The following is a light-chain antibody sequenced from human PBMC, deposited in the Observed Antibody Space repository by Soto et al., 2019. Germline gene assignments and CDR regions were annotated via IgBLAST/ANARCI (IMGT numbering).Light chain of an antibody. J-gene: IGKJ1*01. Sequence: EIVMTQSPATLSVSPGERATLSCRASQSVSSNLACYQKKPGQAPRLLIYGASTRATGIPARFSGSGSGTEFTLTISSLQSEDFAVYYCQQYNNWPPWTFGQGTRVDNK. V-gene: IGKV3-15*01. CDR3: QQYNNWPPWT. CDR2: GAS. CDR1: QSVSSN.